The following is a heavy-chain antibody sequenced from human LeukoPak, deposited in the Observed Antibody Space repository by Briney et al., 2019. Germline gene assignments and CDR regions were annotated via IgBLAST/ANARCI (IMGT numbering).Heavy chain of an antibody. D-gene: IGHD1-26*01. CDR2: ISSSGSTI. V-gene: IGHV3-48*03. J-gene: IGHJ4*02. CDR3: AREGDVGAPPIDY. CDR1: GFTFSSYE. Sequence: PGGSLRLSCAASGFTFSSYEMNWVRQAPGKGLEWVSYISSSGSTIYYADSVKGRFTISRDNAKNSLYLQMNSLRAEDTAVYYCAREGDVGAPPIDYWGQGTLVTVSS.